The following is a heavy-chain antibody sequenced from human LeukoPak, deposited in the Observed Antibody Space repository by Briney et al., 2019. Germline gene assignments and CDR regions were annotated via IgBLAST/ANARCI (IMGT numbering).Heavy chain of an antibody. D-gene: IGHD6-6*01. J-gene: IGHJ4*02. V-gene: IGHV3-23*01. CDR1: GFTFSSSA. Sequence: GGSLRLSCAASGFTFSSSAMTWVRQAPGKGLEWVSSIGDNGGSTYFADSVKARFTISRDNSKNTLYLQMSSLRAEDTAVYYCAKDQGYSSSYHFDYWGQGTLVTVSS. CDR3: AKDQGYSSSYHFDY. CDR2: IGDNGGST.